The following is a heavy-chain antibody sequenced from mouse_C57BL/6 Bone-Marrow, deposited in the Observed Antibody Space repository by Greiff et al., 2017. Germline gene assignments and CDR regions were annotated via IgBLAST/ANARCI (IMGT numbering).Heavy chain of an antibody. J-gene: IGHJ2*01. CDR3: TVVATDYCDY. Sequence: VQLQQSGAELAKPGASVKLSCKASGYTFTSYWMHWVKQRPGQGLEWIGYINPSSGYTKYNQKFKDKATLTADKSSSTAYMQLSSLTYEDSASNITTVVATDYCDYWGQGTTLTVSS. V-gene: IGHV1-7*01. CDR1: GYTFTSYW. CDR2: INPSSGYT. D-gene: IGHD1-1*01.